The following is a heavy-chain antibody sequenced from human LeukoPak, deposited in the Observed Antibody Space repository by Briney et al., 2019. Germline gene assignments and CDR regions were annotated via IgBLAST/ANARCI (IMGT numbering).Heavy chain of an antibody. J-gene: IGHJ4*02. CDR1: GFTFSGYA. Sequence: GGSLRLSCAASGFTFSGYAMSWVRRAPGKGLEWVSGTSGSGSGTYYADSVKGRFSISRDNSKNTLSLQMNSLRAEDTAIYYCAKQRGYTYNYAIDYWGQGTLVTVSS. V-gene: IGHV3-23*01. CDR3: AKQRGYTYNYAIDY. CDR2: TSGSGSGT. D-gene: IGHD5-12*01.